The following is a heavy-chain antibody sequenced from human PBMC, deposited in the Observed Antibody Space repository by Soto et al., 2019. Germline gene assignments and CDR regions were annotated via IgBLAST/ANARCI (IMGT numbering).Heavy chain of an antibody. D-gene: IGHD4-17*01. V-gene: IGHV4-4*07. CDR2: IYSSGST. J-gene: IGHJ2*01. CDR3: ARGNEYGGNYYWYFDL. CDR1: GGSISRYY. Sequence: SETLSLTCIVSGGSISRYYCRWIRQSAWEGLEWIGRIYSSGSTNFNPSLKNRVTMSIDTSKSQFSLKLSSVTAADTAVYYCARGNEYGGNYYWYFDLWGRGTLVTVSS.